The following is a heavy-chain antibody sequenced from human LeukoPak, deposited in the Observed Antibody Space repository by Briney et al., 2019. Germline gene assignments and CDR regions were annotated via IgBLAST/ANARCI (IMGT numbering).Heavy chain of an antibody. V-gene: IGHV6-1*01. D-gene: IGHD6-13*01. CDR1: GDSVSNNTTA. CDR3: ARGVLGFDY. J-gene: IGHJ4*02. CDR2: TYYRSKWDN. Sequence: SQTLSLTCAISGDSVSNNTTAWNWIRQSPSRGLEWLGRTYYRSKWDNDYAVSVNSRVTISPDTSKNQFSLQLNSVTPEDTAVYYCARGVLGFDYWGQGTLVTVSS.